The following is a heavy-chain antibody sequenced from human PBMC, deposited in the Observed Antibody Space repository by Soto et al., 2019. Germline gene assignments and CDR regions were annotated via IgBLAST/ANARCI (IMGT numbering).Heavy chain of an antibody. D-gene: IGHD1-26*01. CDR3: AREGATTAFYI. CDR1: GYTFTSYG. V-gene: IGHV1-18*01. Sequence: QVQLVQSGAEVKKPGASVKVSCKASGYTFTSYGISWVRQAPGQGLEWMGWISAYNGNTNDAQKLQGRVTMTTDTSTSPAYIELRSLRSDDTDVYYCAREGATTAFYIWGQGTMVTVSS. J-gene: IGHJ3*02. CDR2: ISAYNGNT.